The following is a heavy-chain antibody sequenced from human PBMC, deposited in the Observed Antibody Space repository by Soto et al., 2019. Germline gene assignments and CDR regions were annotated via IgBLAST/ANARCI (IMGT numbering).Heavy chain of an antibody. CDR3: ARDMTRTVVPYFDF. V-gene: IGHV1-69*06. CDR1: GVTFSNYV. J-gene: IGHJ4*02. CDR2: IIPISGAA. D-gene: IGHD1-7*01. Sequence: SVKVSCKASGVTFSNYVVNWVRQAPGQGLEWMGRIIPISGAANYAQKFQGRVTITADKSTSTSYMELSSLRSEDTAVYYCARDMTRTVVPYFDFWGQGTLVTVSS.